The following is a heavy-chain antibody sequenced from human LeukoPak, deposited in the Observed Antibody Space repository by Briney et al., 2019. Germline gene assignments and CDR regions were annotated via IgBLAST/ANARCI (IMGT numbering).Heavy chain of an antibody. CDR3: ARSLFGGVVVYDY. D-gene: IGHD3-16*02. Sequence: SETLSLTCTVSGDSISNYYWNWIRQPAGKRLGWIGRISTSGSPNYNPSLKSRITMSLDTSKNQFSLKLNSVTAADTAVYSCARSLFGGVVVYDYWGQGTLVTVSS. CDR1: GDSISNYY. V-gene: IGHV4-4*07. J-gene: IGHJ4*02. CDR2: ISTSGSP.